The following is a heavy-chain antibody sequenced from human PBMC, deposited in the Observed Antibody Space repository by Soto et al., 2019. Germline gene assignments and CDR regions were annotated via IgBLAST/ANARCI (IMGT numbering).Heavy chain of an antibody. D-gene: IGHD3-10*01. V-gene: IGHV1-69*06. CDR1: GGTFSSYA. CDR3: ARGHGPFGPLYYGMDV. CDR2: IIPIFGTA. J-gene: IGHJ6*02. Sequence: GASVKVSCKASGGTFSSYAISWVRQAPGQGLEWMGGIIPIFGTANYAQKFQGRVTITADKSTSTTYVELSSLRSEDTAVYSCARGHGPFGPLYYGMDVWGQGPTVTVSS.